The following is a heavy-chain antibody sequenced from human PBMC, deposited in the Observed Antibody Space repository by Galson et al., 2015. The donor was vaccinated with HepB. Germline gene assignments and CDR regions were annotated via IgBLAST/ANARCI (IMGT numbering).Heavy chain of an antibody. CDR1: GYTFSNYW. D-gene: IGHD6-13*01. Sequence: QSGAEVKKPGESLSISCTGSGYTFSNYWIVWVRQMPGKGLEWLGMIYPGDSDTRYSPSFQGQVTFSADKSISTAFLQWNSLKASDTAIYYCARRAYSSSPFDFWGQGTLVAVSS. J-gene: IGHJ4*02. V-gene: IGHV5-51*01. CDR2: IYPGDSDT. CDR3: ARRAYSSSPFDF.